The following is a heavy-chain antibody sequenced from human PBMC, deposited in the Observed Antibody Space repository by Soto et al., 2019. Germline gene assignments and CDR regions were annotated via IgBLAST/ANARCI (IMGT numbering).Heavy chain of an antibody. CDR2: IIPIFGTA. CDR1: GGTFSNYA. D-gene: IGHD6-19*01. CDR3: AMWYSNGWYDCN. V-gene: IGHV1-69*01. J-gene: IGHJ4*02. Sequence: QVQLVQSGAEVKKPGSSVKVSCKASGGTFSNYAISWVRQAPGQGLEWMGGIIPIFGTANYAQKFQGRVTITADESTSTAYMELSSLKSEDTAVYYCAMWYSNGWYDCNWGQGTLVTVSS.